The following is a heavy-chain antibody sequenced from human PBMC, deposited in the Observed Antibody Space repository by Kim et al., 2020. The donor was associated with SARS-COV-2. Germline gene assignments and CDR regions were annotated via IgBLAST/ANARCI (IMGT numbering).Heavy chain of an antibody. D-gene: IGHD5-12*01. CDR3: ASSVATTYFDY. J-gene: IGHJ4*02. Sequence: SETLSLTCTVSGYSISSGYYWGWIRQPPGKGLEWIGSIYHSGSTYYNPSLKSRVTISLDTSKNQFSLKLSSVTAADTAVYYCASSVATTYFDYWGQGTLVTVSS. V-gene: IGHV4-38-2*02. CDR1: GYSISSGYY. CDR2: IYHSGST.